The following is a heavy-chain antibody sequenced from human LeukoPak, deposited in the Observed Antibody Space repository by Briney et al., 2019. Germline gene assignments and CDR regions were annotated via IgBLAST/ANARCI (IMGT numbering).Heavy chain of an antibody. CDR1: GFTFDDYG. J-gene: IGHJ6*03. Sequence: GGSLRLSCAASGFTFDDYGMSWVRQAPGKGLEWVSRINWNGGSTGYADSVKGRFTISRDNAKNSLYLQMNSLRAEDTALYHCARGAIGYYYYYMDVWGKGTTVPVSS. D-gene: IGHD2-2*01. CDR2: INWNGGST. V-gene: IGHV3-20*01. CDR3: ARGAIGYYYYYMDV.